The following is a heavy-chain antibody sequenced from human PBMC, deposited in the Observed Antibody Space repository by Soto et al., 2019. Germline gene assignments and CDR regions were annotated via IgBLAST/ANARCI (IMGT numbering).Heavy chain of an antibody. D-gene: IGHD6-13*01. V-gene: IGHV4-61*01. Sequence: SETLSLTCTVSGGSISSSSHYWGWIRQPPGKGLEWIGYIYYSGSTNYNPSLKSRVTISVDTSKNQFSLKLSSVTAADTAVYYCARERPQYSSSWYEGGNWFDPWGQGTLVTVSS. J-gene: IGHJ5*02. CDR1: GGSISSSSHY. CDR2: IYYSGST. CDR3: ARERPQYSSSWYEGGNWFDP.